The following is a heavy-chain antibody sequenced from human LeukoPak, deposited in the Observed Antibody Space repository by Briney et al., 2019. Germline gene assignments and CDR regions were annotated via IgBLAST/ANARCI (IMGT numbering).Heavy chain of an antibody. CDR3: ATSGYSGYDYDY. V-gene: IGHV4-59*08. Sequence: SETLSLTCTVSGGSISSYYWTWIRQSPGKGLEWIGNIYYSGSTNFNPSLKSRVTISMDTSKNQFSLKLSSVAAADTAVYYCATSGYSGYDYDYWGQGTLVAVSS. CDR2: IYYSGST. J-gene: IGHJ4*02. D-gene: IGHD5-12*01. CDR1: GGSISSYY.